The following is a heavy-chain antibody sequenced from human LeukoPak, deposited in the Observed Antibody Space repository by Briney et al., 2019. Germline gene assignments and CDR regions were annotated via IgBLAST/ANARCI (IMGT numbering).Heavy chain of an antibody. CDR1: GASISRHY. CDR3: ARSEYVWGGYRLDF. CDR2: IHSTGTT. D-gene: IGHD3-16*02. J-gene: IGHJ4*02. Sequence: PSETLSLTCFVSGASISRHYWTWLRHTPGQGLHWIGYIHSTGTTTYNPSLKSRATISLDTSKNQFSLRLNSVAAADTAVYYCARSEYVWGGYRLDFWGQGALVTVSS. V-gene: IGHV4-4*08.